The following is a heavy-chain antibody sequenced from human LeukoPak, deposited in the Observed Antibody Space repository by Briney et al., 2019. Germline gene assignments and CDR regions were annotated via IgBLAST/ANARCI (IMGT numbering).Heavy chain of an antibody. Sequence: GGSLRLSCAASGFTFSGRWMSWVRQAPGRGLEWEANIKPDGSEKNYVDSVKGRFTISRDNAKNSLYLQMNSLRAEDTAVYYCARVGFGSGSFYNSADYWGQGTLVTVSS. CDR1: GFTFSGRW. D-gene: IGHD3-10*01. V-gene: IGHV3-7*01. CDR2: IKPDGSEK. CDR3: ARVGFGSGSFYNSADY. J-gene: IGHJ4*02.